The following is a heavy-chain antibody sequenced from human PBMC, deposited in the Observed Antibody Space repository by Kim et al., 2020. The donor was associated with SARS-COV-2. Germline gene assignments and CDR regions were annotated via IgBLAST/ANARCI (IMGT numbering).Heavy chain of an antibody. D-gene: IGHD2-2*01. J-gene: IGHJ5*02. V-gene: IGHV1-2*02. CDR3: ARVASGIAVLPAASNWFDP. Sequence: ASVKVSCKASGYTFTAYYMHWVRQAPGQGLEWLGWINPNSGGTSYAQRFQGRVTMTRDTSISITYMELSRLRSDDTAVYYCARVASGIAVLPAASNWFDPWGQGALVTVSS. CDR1: GYTFTAYY. CDR2: INPNSGGT.